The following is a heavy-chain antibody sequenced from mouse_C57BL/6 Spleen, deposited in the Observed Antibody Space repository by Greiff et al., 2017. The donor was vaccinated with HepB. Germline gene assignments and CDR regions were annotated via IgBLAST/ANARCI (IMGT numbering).Heavy chain of an antibody. Sequence: EVMLVESEGGLVQPGSSMKLSCTASGFTFSDYYMAWVRQVPEKGLEWVANINYDGSSTYYLDSLKSRFIISRDNAKNILYLQMSSLKSEDTATYYCARDGRLRVFDYWGQGTTLTVSS. J-gene: IGHJ2*01. D-gene: IGHD2-4*01. V-gene: IGHV5-16*01. CDR1: GFTFSDYY. CDR2: INYDGSST. CDR3: ARDGRLRVFDY.